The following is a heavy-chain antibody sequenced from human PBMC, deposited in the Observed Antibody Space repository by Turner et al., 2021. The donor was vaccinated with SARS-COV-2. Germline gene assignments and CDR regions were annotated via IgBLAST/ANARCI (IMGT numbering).Heavy chain of an antibody. D-gene: IGHD5-12*01. V-gene: IGHV3-33*01. J-gene: IGHJ4*02. CDR2: IWYDGSNK. Sequence: QVQLVESGGGVVQPGRSLRLSCAASGFTFSSSGMHWVRQAPGKGLEWVAVIWYDGSNKYYADSVKGRFTISRDNSKNTLYLQMNSLRAEDTAVYYCARDGGYSGYAYFDYWGQGTLVTVSS. CDR3: ARDGGYSGYAYFDY. CDR1: GFTFSSSG.